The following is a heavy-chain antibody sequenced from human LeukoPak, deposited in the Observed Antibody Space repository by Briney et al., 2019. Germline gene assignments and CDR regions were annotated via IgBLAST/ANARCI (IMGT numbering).Heavy chain of an antibody. J-gene: IGHJ3*02. V-gene: IGHV1-69*04. CDR1: GGTFSSYA. D-gene: IGHD2-2*01. CDR2: IIPILGIA. Sequence: SVKVSCKASGGTFSSYAISWVRQAPGQGLEWMGRIIPILGIANYAQKFQGRVTITADKSTSTAYMELSSLRSEDTAVYYCARSGVPAVMSAFDIWGQGTMVTVSS. CDR3: ARSGVPAVMSAFDI.